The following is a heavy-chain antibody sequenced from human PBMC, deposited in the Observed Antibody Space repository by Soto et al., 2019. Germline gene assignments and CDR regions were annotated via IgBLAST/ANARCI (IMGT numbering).Heavy chain of an antibody. D-gene: IGHD3-3*01. Sequence: ASVKVSCKASGGTFSSYAISWVRQAPGQRLEWMGWINAGNGNTKYSQKFPGRVTITRDTSASTAYMELSSLRSEDTAVYYCARDPRRFLEWTGGMDVWGQGTTVTVSS. J-gene: IGHJ6*02. CDR2: INAGNGNT. CDR3: ARDPRRFLEWTGGMDV. CDR1: GGTFSSYA. V-gene: IGHV1-3*01.